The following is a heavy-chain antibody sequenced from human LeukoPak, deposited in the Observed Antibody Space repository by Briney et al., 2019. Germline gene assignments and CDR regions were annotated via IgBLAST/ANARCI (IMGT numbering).Heavy chain of an antibody. V-gene: IGHV5-51*01. Sequence: GESLKISCKGSGYSFTSYWIGWVRRMPGKGLEWMGIIYPGDSDTRYSPSFQGQVTISADKSISTAYLQWSSLKASDTAMYYCARRYTAMAGTGYYFDYWGQGTLVTVSS. CDR3: ARRYTAMAGTGYYFDY. CDR2: IYPGDSDT. J-gene: IGHJ4*02. CDR1: GYSFTSYW. D-gene: IGHD5-18*01.